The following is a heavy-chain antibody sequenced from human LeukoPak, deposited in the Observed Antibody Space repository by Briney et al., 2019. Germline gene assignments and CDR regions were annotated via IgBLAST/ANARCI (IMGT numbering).Heavy chain of an antibody. D-gene: IGHD4-11*01. CDR3: ARDATTVTPLPNLYYYYGMDV. CDR2: ISYDGSNK. Sequence: GGSLRLSCAASGFTFSSYAMHWVRQAPGRGLEWVAVISYDGSNKYYADSVKGRFTISRDNSKNTLYLQMNSLRAEDTAVYYCARDATTVTPLPNLYYYYGMDVWGQGTTVTVSS. CDR1: GFTFSSYA. V-gene: IGHV3-30-3*01. J-gene: IGHJ6*02.